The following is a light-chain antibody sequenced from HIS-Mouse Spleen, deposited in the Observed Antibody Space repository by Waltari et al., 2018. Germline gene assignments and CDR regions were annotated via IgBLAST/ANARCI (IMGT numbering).Light chain of an antibody. Sequence: QSALTQPASVSGSPGQPITISCTGTSSDVGGYNYVSWYQQHPGKAPKLLIYDVSNRPSGVSKRVSCSKSGNTASLTISGLQAEYEADYYCSSYTSSSTLVVFGGGTKLTVL. CDR2: DVS. J-gene: IGLJ2*01. CDR1: SSDVGGYNY. V-gene: IGLV2-14*03. CDR3: SSYTSSSTLVV.